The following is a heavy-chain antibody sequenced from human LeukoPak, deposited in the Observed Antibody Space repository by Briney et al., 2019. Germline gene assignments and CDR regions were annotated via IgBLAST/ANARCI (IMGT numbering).Heavy chain of an antibody. J-gene: IGHJ4*02. CDR3: AKDRDYDILTGYQTFDY. CDR1: GFTFSSYS. D-gene: IGHD3-9*01. Sequence: GGSLRLSCAASGFTFSSYSMNWVRQAPGKGLEWVSYISSSSSTIYYADSVKGRFTISRDNAKNSLYLQMNSLRAEDTAVYYCAKDRDYDILTGYQTFDYWGQGTLVTVSS. V-gene: IGHV3-48*01. CDR2: ISSSSSTI.